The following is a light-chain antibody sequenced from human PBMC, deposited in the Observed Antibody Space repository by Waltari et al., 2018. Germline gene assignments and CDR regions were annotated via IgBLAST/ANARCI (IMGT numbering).Light chain of an antibody. J-gene: IGLJ3*02. CDR1: SGYGHFA. CDR2: LNSDGSH. V-gene: IGLV4-69*01. CDR3: QTWGTGTYWT. Sequence: QVVLTQSPSASASLGASVKLTCTLSSGYGHFAIAWHQHQPEKGPRYLMKLNSDGSHRKGDGLPDRVSGARSGAERYLTISSLQSEDEADDYCQTWGTGTYWTFGGGTKLTVL.